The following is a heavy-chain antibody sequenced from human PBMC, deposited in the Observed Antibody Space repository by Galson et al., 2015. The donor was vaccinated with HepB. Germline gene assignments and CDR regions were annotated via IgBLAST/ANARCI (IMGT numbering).Heavy chain of an antibody. D-gene: IGHD4-11*01. Sequence: SLRLSCAVSGFTFSSLWMHWVRQAPGKGLVWVSRINTDGTTTNYADSVKGRFTISRDNAKNTLYLQMNGLSAEDTAVYYCATAGNYRFDYWGQGTLVTVSS. V-gene: IGHV3-74*01. CDR3: ATAGNYRFDY. J-gene: IGHJ4*02. CDR2: INTDGTTT. CDR1: GFTFSSLW.